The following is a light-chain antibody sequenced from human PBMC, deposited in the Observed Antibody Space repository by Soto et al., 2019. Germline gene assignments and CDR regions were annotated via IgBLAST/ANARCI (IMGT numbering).Light chain of an antibody. J-gene: IGKJ5*01. CDR1: QSVSSSY. CDR3: LQRSDWPIT. Sequence: EIVLTQSPGTLSLSPVERATLSCRASQSVSSSYLAWYQQTPGQAPRLLIYDASTRATGIPARFSGSGSGTDFTLTISYLEPEDFAVYHCLQRSDWPITFGQGTRLEIK. V-gene: IGKV3D-20*02. CDR2: DAS.